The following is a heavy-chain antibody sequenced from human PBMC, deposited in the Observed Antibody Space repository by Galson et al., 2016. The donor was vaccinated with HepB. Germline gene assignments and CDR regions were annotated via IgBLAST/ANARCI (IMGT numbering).Heavy chain of an antibody. CDR1: GLTFNTFA. V-gene: IGHV3-23*01. CDR3: AREGGVSTGRGYLPHFYAVGV. D-gene: IGHD2-8*02. CDR2: ISASRGST. J-gene: IGHJ6*04. Sequence: SLRLSCAASGLTFNTFAMSWVRQAPGKGLEWVSRISASRGSTYYADSVKGRFTISRDNSKYTLYLQVSSLRPEDTAVYYCAREGGVSTGRGYLPHFYAVGVWGKGTTVTVSS.